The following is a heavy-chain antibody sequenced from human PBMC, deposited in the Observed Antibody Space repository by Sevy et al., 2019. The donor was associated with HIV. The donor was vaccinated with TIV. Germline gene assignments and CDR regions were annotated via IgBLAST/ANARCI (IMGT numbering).Heavy chain of an antibody. CDR3: AKDIGLYCSSTSCYPAFDY. Sequence: GGSLRLSCAASGFTFDDYAMHWVRQAPGKGLEWVSGISWNSGSIGYADSVKGRFTISRDNAKNSLYLQMNSLRAKDTALYYCAKDIGLYCSSTSCYPAFDYWGQGTLVTVSS. V-gene: IGHV3-9*01. CDR1: GFTFDDYA. J-gene: IGHJ4*02. CDR2: ISWNSGSI. D-gene: IGHD2-2*01.